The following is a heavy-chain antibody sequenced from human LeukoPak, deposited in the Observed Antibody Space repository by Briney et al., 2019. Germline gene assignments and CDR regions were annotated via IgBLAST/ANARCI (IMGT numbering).Heavy chain of an antibody. J-gene: IGHJ4*02. D-gene: IGHD1-1*01. V-gene: IGHV3-11*01. CDR2: ISSSGSTT. CDR1: GLAYSDCY. Sequence: GVPVTLSCAPSGLAYSDCYERSIRQSPGKGLEWVSYISSSGSTTYYADSVKGRFTISRDNSKNSLYLQMNSLRGEDTAVYYCAGNWKWGQGTLVTVSS. CDR3: AGNWK.